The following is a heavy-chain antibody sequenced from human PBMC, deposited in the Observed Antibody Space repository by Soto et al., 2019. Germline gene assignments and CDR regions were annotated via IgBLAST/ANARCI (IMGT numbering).Heavy chain of an antibody. CDR2: ISYDGSNK. D-gene: IGHD6-19*01. CDR3: AKDLSGWYYDPTTHYYYGMDV. J-gene: IGHJ6*02. CDR1: GFTFSSYG. Sequence: GGSLRLSCAASGFTFSSYGMHWVRQAPGKGLEWVAVISYDGSNKYYADSVKGRFTISRDNSKNTLYLQMNSLRAEDTAVYYCAKDLSGWYYDPTTHYYYGMDVWGQGTTVTVSS. V-gene: IGHV3-30*18.